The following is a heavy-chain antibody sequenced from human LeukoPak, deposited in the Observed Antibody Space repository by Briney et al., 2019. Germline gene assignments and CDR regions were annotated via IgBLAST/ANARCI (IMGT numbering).Heavy chain of an antibody. Sequence: PGGSLRLSCAASGFTFSSYAMHWVRQAPGKGLEWVAVISYDGSNKYYADSVKGRFTISRDNSKNTLYLQMNSLRAEDTAVYYCARAGYDFWSGHAYFDYWGQGTLVTVFS. D-gene: IGHD3-3*01. V-gene: IGHV3-30-3*01. J-gene: IGHJ4*02. CDR1: GFTFSSYA. CDR3: ARAGYDFWSGHAYFDY. CDR2: ISYDGSNK.